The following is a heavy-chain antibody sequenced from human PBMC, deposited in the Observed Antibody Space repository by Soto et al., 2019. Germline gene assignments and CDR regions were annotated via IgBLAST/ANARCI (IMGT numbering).Heavy chain of an antibody. J-gene: IGHJ6*02. CDR3: ARDVRPKYSYGKYGMDV. CDR2: ISSSSSTI. D-gene: IGHD5-18*01. V-gene: IGHV3-48*02. CDR1: GFTFSSYS. Sequence: EVQLVESGGGLVQPGGSLRLSCAASGFTFSSYSMNWVRQAPGKGLEWVSYISSSSSTIYYADSVKGRFTISRDNAKNALYLQMNSLIDEDTAVYYCARDVRPKYSYGKYGMDVWGQGTTVTVSS.